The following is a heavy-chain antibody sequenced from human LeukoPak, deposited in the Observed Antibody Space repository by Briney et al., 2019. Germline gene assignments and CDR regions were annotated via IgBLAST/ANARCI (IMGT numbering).Heavy chain of an antibody. CDR2: IYPGDSDT. Sequence: GESLKISCKGSGYSFTNYWIAWVRQLPGKGLEWMGIIYPGDSDTRYSPSFQGQVTISADKSISTAYLQWSSLKASDTAMYYCARNTCYDSSGSTDAFDIWGQGTMVTVSS. J-gene: IGHJ3*02. V-gene: IGHV5-51*01. CDR1: GYSFTNYW. D-gene: IGHD3-22*01. CDR3: ARNTCYDSSGSTDAFDI.